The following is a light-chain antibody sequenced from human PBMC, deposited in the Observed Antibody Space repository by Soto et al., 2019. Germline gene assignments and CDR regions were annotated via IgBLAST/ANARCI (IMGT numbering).Light chain of an antibody. Sequence: QSALAQPASVSGSPGQSITISCTGTSSDVGGYNYVSWYQHHPGKAPKLMIYDVSNRPSVVSNRFSGSKSGNTASLSISGLQPEDEADYYCSSYRTSNTRQIVCGTGTKVTV. J-gene: IGLJ1*01. CDR3: SSYRTSNTRQIV. CDR1: SSDVGGYNY. CDR2: DVS. V-gene: IGLV2-14*03.